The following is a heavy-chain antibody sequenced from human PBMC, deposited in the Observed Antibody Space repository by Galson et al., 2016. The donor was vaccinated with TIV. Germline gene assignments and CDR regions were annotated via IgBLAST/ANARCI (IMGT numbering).Heavy chain of an antibody. Sequence: SLRLSCAASGFTFSDYGMHWVRQAPGKGLEWVAVISYDGSDQYYAGSVKGRSTISRDNSKNTLYLQMNSLRSDDTAMYYCAKDPRLYGDCFLHYFDYWGQGTLVTVSS. CDR3: AKDPRLYGDCFLHYFDY. V-gene: IGHV3-30*18. D-gene: IGHD4-17*01. CDR1: GFTFSDYG. J-gene: IGHJ4*02. CDR2: ISYDGSDQ.